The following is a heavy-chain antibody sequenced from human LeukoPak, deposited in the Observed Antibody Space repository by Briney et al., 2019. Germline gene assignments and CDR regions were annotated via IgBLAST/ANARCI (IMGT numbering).Heavy chain of an antibody. J-gene: IGHJ6*02. CDR2: IYSGGST. CDR3: AGFSHKGV. CDR1: GSTVSNNY. Sequence: GGSLRLSCAASGSTVSNNYMSWVRQAPGKGLEWVALIYSGGSTYYADFVKGRFTISRDNSKNTLYLQMSSLRAEDTAVYYCAGFSHKGVWGQGTTVTASS. V-gene: IGHV3-66*01.